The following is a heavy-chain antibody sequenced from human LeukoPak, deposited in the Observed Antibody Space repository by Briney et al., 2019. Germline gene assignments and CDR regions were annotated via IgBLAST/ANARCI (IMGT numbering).Heavy chain of an antibody. CDR3: ARAKLVGATMRWGYYFDY. J-gene: IGHJ4*02. Sequence: SETLSLTCTVSGGSISSSSYYWGWIRQPPGKGLEWIGSIYYSGSTYYNPSLKSRVTISVDTSKNQFSLKLSSVTAADTAVYYCARAKLVGATMRWGYYFDYWGQGTLVTVSS. CDR2: IYYSGST. V-gene: IGHV4-39*01. D-gene: IGHD1-26*01. CDR1: GGSISSSSYY.